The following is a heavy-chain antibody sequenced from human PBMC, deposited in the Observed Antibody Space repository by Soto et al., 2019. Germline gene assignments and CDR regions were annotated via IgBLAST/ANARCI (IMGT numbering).Heavy chain of an antibody. J-gene: IGHJ5*02. CDR3: ARGSITMVRVVMGWFDP. CDR1: GGSISSGGYY. V-gene: IGHV4-31*03. CDR2: NYYIGGST. D-gene: IGHD3-10*01. Sequence: PSETLSLTCTVSGGSISSGGYYWSWVRQHQEKGLEWIGYNYYIGGSTYYNPSLKSRVTISVDPSKNRFSLNLTSVTAADTAVYYCARGSITMVRVVMGWFDPWGQGTLVTVSS.